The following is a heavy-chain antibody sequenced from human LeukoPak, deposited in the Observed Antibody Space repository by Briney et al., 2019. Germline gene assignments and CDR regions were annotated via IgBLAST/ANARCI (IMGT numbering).Heavy chain of an antibody. J-gene: IGHJ3*02. CDR1: GFTFSSYS. CDR2: ISSSSSTI. CDR3: AKDPSSGYSSSWGPGTGAFDI. V-gene: IGHV3-48*01. D-gene: IGHD6-13*01. Sequence: GGSLRLSCAASGFTFSSYSMNWVRQAPGKGLEWVSYISSSSSTIYYADSVKGRFTISRDNSKNTLYLQMNSLRAEDTAVYYCAKDPSSGYSSSWGPGTGAFDIWGQGTMVTVSS.